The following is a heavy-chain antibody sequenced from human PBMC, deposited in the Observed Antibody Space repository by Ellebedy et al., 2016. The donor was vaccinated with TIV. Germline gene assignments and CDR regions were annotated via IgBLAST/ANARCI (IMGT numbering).Heavy chain of an antibody. CDR1: GGSFNSYY. CDR2: IFMSGST. D-gene: IGHD5-24*01. V-gene: IGHV4-4*07. Sequence: SETLSLXCTVSGGSFNSYYWSWIRQSAGKGLEWIGRIFMSGSTSYNPSLKDRVTISADASKTQLSLNLSSVTAADTAVYFCASHGGYNQDLWGQGILVTASS. CDR3: ASHGGYNQDL. J-gene: IGHJ5*02.